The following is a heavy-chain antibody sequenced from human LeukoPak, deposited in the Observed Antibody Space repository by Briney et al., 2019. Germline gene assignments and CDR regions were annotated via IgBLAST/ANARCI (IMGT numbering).Heavy chain of an antibody. Sequence: ASVKVSCKASGYTFTGYYMHWVRQAPGQGLEWMGWINPNSGGTNYAQKFQGRVTMTRDTSISTAYMELSRLRSDDTAVYYCARDIWAYYYDSSGYPDYWGQGTLATVSS. D-gene: IGHD3-22*01. CDR3: ARDIWAYYYDSSGYPDY. J-gene: IGHJ4*02. V-gene: IGHV1-2*02. CDR1: GYTFTGYY. CDR2: INPNSGGT.